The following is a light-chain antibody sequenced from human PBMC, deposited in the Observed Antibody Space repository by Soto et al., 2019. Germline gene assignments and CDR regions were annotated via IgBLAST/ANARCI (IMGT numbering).Light chain of an antibody. CDR1: QSVSSY. CDR2: DAS. V-gene: IGKV3-11*01. Sequence: EIVLTQSPATLSLSPGEIATLSCTATQSVSSYLAWYQQKPGQAPRLLIYDASNRATGIPARFSGSGSGTDFTLTISSLEPEDFGFYYCQQRSYWPITFVQGTRLEIK. J-gene: IGKJ5*01. CDR3: QQRSYWPIT.